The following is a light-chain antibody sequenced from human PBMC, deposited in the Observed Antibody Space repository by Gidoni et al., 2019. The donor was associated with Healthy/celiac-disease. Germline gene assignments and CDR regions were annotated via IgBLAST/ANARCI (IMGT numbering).Light chain of an antibody. J-gene: IGKJ3*01. CDR3: QKYYSTPFT. CDR1: QSVFYSSNNKNS. V-gene: IGKV4-1*01. CDR2: WAS. Sequence: DIVMIQSPDSLAVSLGARPTINCKSSQSVFYSSNNKNSLAWYQQKPGQPPKLLIYWASTRESGVPGRFSGGGSGTDFTLTISSLQAEDVAVYYCQKYYSTPFTFGPGTKVDIK.